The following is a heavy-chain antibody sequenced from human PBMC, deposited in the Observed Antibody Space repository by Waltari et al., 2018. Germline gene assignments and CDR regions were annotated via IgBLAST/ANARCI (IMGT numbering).Heavy chain of an antibody. CDR2: ISKVGGNK. Sequence: QVHLVESGGGVVQPGTSLRLSCAASGFSFSDYAFHWVRQAPGKGLQWVALISKVGGNKYYIDSVKGRFTVSRDNSKSTLYLQMNSLTTEDTAVYYCARRPVAAGIDSWGQGTLVTVSS. J-gene: IGHJ4*02. D-gene: IGHD6-13*01. CDR3: ARRPVAAGIDS. V-gene: IGHV3-30*04. CDR1: GFSFSDYA.